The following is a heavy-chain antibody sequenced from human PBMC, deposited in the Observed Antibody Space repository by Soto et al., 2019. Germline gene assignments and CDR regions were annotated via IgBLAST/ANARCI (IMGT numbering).Heavy chain of an antibody. V-gene: IGHV4-59*01. CDR1: GGSISSYY. Sequence: PSETLSLTCTVSGGSISSYYWSWIRQPPGKGLEWIGYIYYSGSTNYNPSLKSRVTISVDTSKNQFSLKLSSVTAADTAVYYCARAIAVAGPMYNWFDPWGQGTLVTV. CDR2: IYYSGST. J-gene: IGHJ5*02. CDR3: ARAIAVAGPMYNWFDP. D-gene: IGHD6-19*01.